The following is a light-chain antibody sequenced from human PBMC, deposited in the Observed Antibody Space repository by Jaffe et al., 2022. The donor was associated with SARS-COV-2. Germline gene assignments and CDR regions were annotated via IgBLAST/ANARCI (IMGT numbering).Light chain of an antibody. CDR3: QQYNEWPSCS. V-gene: IGKV3-15*01. J-gene: IGKJ2*04. CDR1: QTVTTN. CDR2: GAF. Sequence: EIVVTQSPGTLSVSPGERATLSCRASQTVTTNLAWYQQKPGQAPRLLVYGAFTRATGIPARFSGSGSGTEFTLTISSLQSEDFAVYYCQQYNEWPSCSFGQGTKLEIK.